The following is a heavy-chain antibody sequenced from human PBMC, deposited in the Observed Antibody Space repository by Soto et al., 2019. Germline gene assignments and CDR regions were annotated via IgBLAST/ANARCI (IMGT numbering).Heavy chain of an antibody. D-gene: IGHD3-16*02. J-gene: IGHJ6*01. Sequence: SPPLXLTCAISWYSFGINSAALNLIRQSPSRFLKLLGRTYYRSKWYNDYAVSVKSRITINPDTSKNKFSLQLNSVTTEDTAAYYCARERTSFQLSRGHYGMDVCGQGTTVTV. CDR1: WYSFGINSAA. CDR2: TYYRSKWYN. CDR3: ARERTSFQLSRGHYGMDV. V-gene: IGHV6-1*01.